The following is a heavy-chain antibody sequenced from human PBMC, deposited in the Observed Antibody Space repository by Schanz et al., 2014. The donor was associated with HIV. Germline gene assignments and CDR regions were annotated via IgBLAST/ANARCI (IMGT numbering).Heavy chain of an antibody. CDR2: INPNSGGT. CDR3: TRLHYYYDRSGFSFDC. J-gene: IGHJ4*02. V-gene: IGHV1-2*02. Sequence: QVQLVQSGAELKKPGASVKVSCKTSGYSFTTFYMHWVRQAPGQGLEWMGWINPNSGGTNLAQKFEGRVTMTIDSSITTASMELSRLNSDDTAMYFCTRLHYYYDRSGFSFDCWGQGTLVTVSS. CDR1: GYSFTTFY. D-gene: IGHD3-22*01.